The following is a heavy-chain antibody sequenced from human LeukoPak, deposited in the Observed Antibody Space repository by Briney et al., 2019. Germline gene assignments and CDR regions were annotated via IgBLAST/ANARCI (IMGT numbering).Heavy chain of an antibody. Sequence: GGSLRLSCVVSGITLSNYGMSWVRQAPGKGLEWVSVISGDGSTTYYADSVKGRFTISRDNNKKSLYLQMHSLRTEDTALYYCAKDRTYYGSGWTFQKWGQGTLVTVSS. D-gene: IGHD3-10*01. CDR3: AKDRTYYGSGWTFQK. CDR2: ISGDGSTT. V-gene: IGHV3-43*02. CDR1: GITLSNYG. J-gene: IGHJ1*01.